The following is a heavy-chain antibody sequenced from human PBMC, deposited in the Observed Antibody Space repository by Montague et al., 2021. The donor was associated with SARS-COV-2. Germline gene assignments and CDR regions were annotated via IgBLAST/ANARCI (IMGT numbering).Heavy chain of an antibody. V-gene: IGHV4-39*01. CDR1: GGSISSSNYY. CDR3: ARHPVGSFPRYGMDV. D-gene: IGHD2-15*01. CDR2: IYDSGXT. J-gene: IGHJ6*02. Sequence: SETLSLTCTVSGGSISSSNYYWDWIRQPPGKGLEWIGSIYDSGXTXYXXXXKXRVTISVDTSKNQFSLKLSSVTAADTAVYYCARHPVGSFPRYGMDVWGQGTTVTVSS.